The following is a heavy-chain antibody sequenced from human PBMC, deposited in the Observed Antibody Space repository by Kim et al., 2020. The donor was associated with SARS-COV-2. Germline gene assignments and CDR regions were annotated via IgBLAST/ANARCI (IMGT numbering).Heavy chain of an antibody. J-gene: IGHJ3*02. V-gene: IGHV3-30*07. D-gene: IGHD3-22*01. CDR3: ARENYYDSSAEGAFDI. Sequence: SVKGRFTISRDNSKNTLYLQMNSLRAEDTAVYYCARENYYDSSAEGAFDIWGQGTMVTVSS.